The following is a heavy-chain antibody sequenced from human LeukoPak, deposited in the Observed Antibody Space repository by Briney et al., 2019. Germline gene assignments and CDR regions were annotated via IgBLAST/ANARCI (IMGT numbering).Heavy chain of an antibody. V-gene: IGHV3-23*01. CDR3: GKSTRGYSSIYDY. Sequence: GGSLRLSCAASGFTFSNYVMSWVRQAPGKGLKWVSGISGSGSNIYYTDSVKGRFTISRDNSKNTLYLQMNSLRAEDTAVYYCGKSTRGYSSIYDYWGQGTLVTVSS. CDR2: ISGSGSNI. CDR1: GFTFSNYV. J-gene: IGHJ4*02. D-gene: IGHD6-19*01.